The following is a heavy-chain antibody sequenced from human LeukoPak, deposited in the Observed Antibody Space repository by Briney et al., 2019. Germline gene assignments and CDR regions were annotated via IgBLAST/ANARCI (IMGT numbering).Heavy chain of an antibody. CDR2: FDPEDGET. CDR1: GYTLTELS. Sequence: GASVKVSCKVSGYTLTELSMHWVRQAPGKGLEWMGGFDPEDGETIYAQKFQGRVTMTEDTSTDTAYIELSGLRSEDTAVYYCAKDWFFWSAPGHPWGEGPRVTVSS. V-gene: IGHV1-24*01. CDR3: AKDWFFWSAPGHP. D-gene: IGHD3-3*01. J-gene: IGHJ5*02.